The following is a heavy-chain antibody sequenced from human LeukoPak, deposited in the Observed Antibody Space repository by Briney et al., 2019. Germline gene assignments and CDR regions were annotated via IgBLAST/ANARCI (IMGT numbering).Heavy chain of an antibody. CDR2: ISGSGGTT. V-gene: IGHV3-23*01. J-gene: IGHJ3*02. CDR3: AKDIVVVPAAIWGAFHI. D-gene: IGHD2-2*02. CDR1: GFTFSSYA. Sequence: GGSLRLSCAASGFTFSSYAMSWVRQAPGKGLEWVSGISGSGGTTYYADSVKGRFTISRDNSKNTLYLQMNSLRAEDTAVYYCAKDIVVVPAAIWGAFHIWGQGTMDTVSS.